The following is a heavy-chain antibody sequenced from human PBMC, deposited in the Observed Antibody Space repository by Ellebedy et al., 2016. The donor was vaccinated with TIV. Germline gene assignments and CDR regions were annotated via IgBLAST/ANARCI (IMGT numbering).Heavy chain of an antibody. CDR3: ARKYYYGSGSYWGSYYYYYYMDV. CDR1: GASIISSDHY. CDR2: IYHFGHSGST. D-gene: IGHD3-10*01. J-gene: IGHJ6*03. V-gene: IGHV4-30-4*01. Sequence: SETLSLXCTVSGASIISSDHYWRWIRQPPGKGLEWIGYIYHFGHSGSTYYKPSLKSRATISVDTSKNQFSLKLSSVTAADTAVYYCARKYYYGSGSYWGSYYYYYYMDVWGKGTTVTVSS.